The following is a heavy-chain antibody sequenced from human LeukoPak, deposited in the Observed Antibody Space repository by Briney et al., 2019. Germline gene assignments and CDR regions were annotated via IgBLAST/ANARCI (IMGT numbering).Heavy chain of an antibody. CDR3: ARDLTPRIAVVGGSDWDAFDI. V-gene: IGHV7-4-1*02. Sequence: ASVKVSCKSSGYTFISYAMNWVRQPPGQGLEWMGWINTNTGNPTYAQGFTGRFVFSLDTSVRTTYLQISSLKAEDTAVYYCARDLTPRIAVVGGSDWDAFDIWGQGTMVTVSS. CDR1: GYTFISYA. CDR2: INTNTGNP. D-gene: IGHD6-19*01. J-gene: IGHJ3*02.